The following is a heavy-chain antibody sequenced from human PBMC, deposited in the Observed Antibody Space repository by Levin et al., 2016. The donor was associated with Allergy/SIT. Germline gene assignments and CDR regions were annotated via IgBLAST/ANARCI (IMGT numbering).Heavy chain of an antibody. Sequence: GGSLRLSCAASGFTFSSYAMSWVRQAPGKGLEWVSAISGSGGSTYYADSVKGRFTISRDNSKNTLYLQMNSLRVEDTAVYYCVRAKEFLLSWFDYWGQGTLVTVSS. V-gene: IGHV3-23*01. CDR1: GFTFSSYA. CDR3: VRAKEFLLSWFDY. D-gene: IGHD3-10*01. CDR2: ISGSGGST. J-gene: IGHJ4*02.